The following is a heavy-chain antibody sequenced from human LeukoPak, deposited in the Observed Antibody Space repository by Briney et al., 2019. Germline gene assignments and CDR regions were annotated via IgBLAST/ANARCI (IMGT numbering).Heavy chain of an antibody. CDR1: GYTFTCYY. D-gene: IGHD2-15*01. Sequence: ASVKVSCMASGYTFTCYYMHWVRQAPGQGLEWMGWINPNSGGTNYAQKFQGRVTMTRDTSISTAYMELSSLRSEDTAVYYCARSAALWGGSCRYWGQGTLVTVSS. V-gene: IGHV1-2*02. CDR3: ARSAALWGGSCRY. J-gene: IGHJ4*02. CDR2: INPNSGGT.